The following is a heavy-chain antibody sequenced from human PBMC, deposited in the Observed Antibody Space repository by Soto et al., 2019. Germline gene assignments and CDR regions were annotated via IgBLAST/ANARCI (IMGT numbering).Heavy chain of an antibody. CDR3: ARDGCTTDHYLPPASGIYYYYGMDV. J-gene: IGHJ6*01. Sequence: QVQLVESGGGVVQPGRSLRLSCAASGFTFSSYAMHWVRQAPGKGLEWVAVISYDGSNKYYADSVKGRFTISRDNSKNTLYLQMNSLRGEDTAVYYCARDGCTTDHYLPPASGIYYYYGMDVW. CDR2: ISYDGSNK. D-gene: IGHD2-2*01. V-gene: IGHV3-30-3*01. CDR1: GFTFSSYA.